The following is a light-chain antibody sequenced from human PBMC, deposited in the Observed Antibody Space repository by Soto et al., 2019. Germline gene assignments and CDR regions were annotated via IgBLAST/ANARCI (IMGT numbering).Light chain of an antibody. CDR1: QDINNY. CDR3: HQFHSLPFT. CDR2: DAS. V-gene: IGKV1-33*01. J-gene: IGKJ3*01. Sequence: DIQLTQSPSSLSASVGHRVTITCQASQDINNYLNWYQQKPGKAPKLLIYDASNVKTGVPSRFSGSGSGTHFPFTISSLQPEYIATYYCHQFHSLPFTFGPGTTVDVK.